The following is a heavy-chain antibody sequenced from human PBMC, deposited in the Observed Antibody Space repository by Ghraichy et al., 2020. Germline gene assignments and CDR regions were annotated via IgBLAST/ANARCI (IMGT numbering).Heavy chain of an antibody. Sequence: LSLTCAASGFTFSSYGMHWVRQAPGKGLEWVAVIWYDGSNKYYADSVKGRFTISRDNSKNTLYLQMNSLRAEDTAVYYCAREDRRWIQLWLLGYWGQGTLVTVSS. D-gene: IGHD5-18*01. CDR3: AREDRRWIQLWLLGY. CDR1: GFTFSSYG. J-gene: IGHJ4*02. CDR2: IWYDGSNK. V-gene: IGHV3-33*01.